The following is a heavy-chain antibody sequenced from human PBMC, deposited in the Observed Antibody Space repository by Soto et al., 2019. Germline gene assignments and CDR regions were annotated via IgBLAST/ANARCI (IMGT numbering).Heavy chain of an antibody. CDR3: ARVRHSSSGWYSLFRPGDFDY. J-gene: IGHJ4*02. V-gene: IGHV3-21*01. CDR2: ISSSSSYI. Sequence: PGGSLRLSCAASGFTFSSYSMNWVRQAPGKGLEWVSSISSSSSYIYYADSVKGRFTISRDNAKNSLYLQMNSLRAEDTAVYYCARVRHSSSGWYSLFRPGDFDYWGQGTLVTVSS. D-gene: IGHD6-19*01. CDR1: GFTFSSYS.